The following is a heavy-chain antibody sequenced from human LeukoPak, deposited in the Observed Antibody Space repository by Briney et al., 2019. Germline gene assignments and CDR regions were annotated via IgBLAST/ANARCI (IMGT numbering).Heavy chain of an antibody. CDR2: INSDGSDT. Sequence: GGSLRLSCAASGFTFSRYSMNWVRQAPGKGPVWVSRINSDGSDTSYADSVKGRFTVSRDNSKNTLYLQMNSLRAEDTAVYYCAKEDSYYYDSSGYYWPDYFDYWGQGTLVTVSS. V-gene: IGHV3-74*01. J-gene: IGHJ4*02. D-gene: IGHD3-22*01. CDR1: GFTFSRYS. CDR3: AKEDSYYYDSSGYYWPDYFDY.